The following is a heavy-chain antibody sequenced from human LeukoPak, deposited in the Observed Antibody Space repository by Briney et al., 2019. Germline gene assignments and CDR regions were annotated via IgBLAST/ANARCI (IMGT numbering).Heavy chain of an antibody. CDR1: GGSFSGYY. Sequence: SETLSLTYAVYGGSFSGYYWSWIRQPPGKGLEWIGEINHSGSTNYNPSLKSRVTISVDTSKNQFSLKLSSVTAADTAVYYCARYRMLRGVIINPTWFDPWGQGTLVTVSS. D-gene: IGHD3-10*01. CDR3: ARYRMLRGVIINPTWFDP. V-gene: IGHV4-34*01. J-gene: IGHJ5*02. CDR2: INHSGST.